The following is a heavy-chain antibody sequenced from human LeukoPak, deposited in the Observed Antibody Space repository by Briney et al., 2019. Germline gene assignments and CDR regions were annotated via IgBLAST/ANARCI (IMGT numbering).Heavy chain of an antibody. V-gene: IGHV4-59*01. Sequence: TSETLSLTCTVSGDPISSYYWSWIRQFPGKGLEWIGYIYYSGSTNYNPSLKSRVTISVDTSKNQFSPKLSSVTAADTAVYYCAREGSSGWYGWFDPWGQGTPVTVSS. CDR3: AREGSSGWYGWFDP. CDR1: GDPISSYY. CDR2: IYYSGST. D-gene: IGHD6-19*01. J-gene: IGHJ5*02.